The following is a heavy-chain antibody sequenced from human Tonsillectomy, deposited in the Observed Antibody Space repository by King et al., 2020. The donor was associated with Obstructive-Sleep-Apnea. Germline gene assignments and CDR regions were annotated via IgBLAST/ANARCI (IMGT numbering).Heavy chain of an antibody. CDR3: ARVGGTIYSYYGMDV. CDR2: IYTSGST. CDR1: GASVNSFY. D-gene: IGHD1-7*01. J-gene: IGHJ6*02. Sequence: VQLQESGPGLVEPSETLSLTCTVSGASVNSFYWSWIRQPAGEGLEWIGRIYTSGSTDYNPSLKSRVTMSVDTSKNQFSLKLTSLTAADTAVYYCARVGGTIYSYYGMDVWGSGTTVTVSS. V-gene: IGHV4-4*07.